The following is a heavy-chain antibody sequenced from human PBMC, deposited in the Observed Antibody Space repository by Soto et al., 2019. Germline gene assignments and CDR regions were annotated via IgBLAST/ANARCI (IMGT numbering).Heavy chain of an antibody. D-gene: IGHD6-19*01. CDR2: ISYDGSNK. CDR1: GFTFSSYA. V-gene: IGHV3-30-3*01. J-gene: IGHJ6*02. CDR3: ARTQPNSSGWYLAYYYYYGMDV. Sequence: PGGSLRLSCAASGFTFSSYAMHWVRQAPGKGLEWVAVISYDGSNKYYADSVKGRFTISRDNSKNTLYLQMNSLRAEDTAVYYCARTQPNSSGWYLAYYYYYGMDVWGQGTTVTVSS.